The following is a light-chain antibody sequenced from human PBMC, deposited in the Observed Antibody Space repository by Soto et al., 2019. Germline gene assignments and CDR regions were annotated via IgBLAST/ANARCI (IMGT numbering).Light chain of an antibody. Sequence: EIVLTQSPGTLSLSPGDRVTLSCWASQSVSSNYLAWYQQKPGQAPRLLIYATSSRATGIPDRFSGSGSGTDFTLTISRLEPEDFAMYYCQQYGDYNSPRYSFGQGTRLEI. CDR1: QSVSSNY. J-gene: IGKJ2*03. CDR2: ATS. CDR3: QQYGDYNSPRYS. V-gene: IGKV3-20*01.